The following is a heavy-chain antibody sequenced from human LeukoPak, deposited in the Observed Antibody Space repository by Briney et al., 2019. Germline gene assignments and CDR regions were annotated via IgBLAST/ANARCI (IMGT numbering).Heavy chain of an antibody. CDR3: ARGVPRIAAARPYY. CDR2: IWYDGSNK. D-gene: IGHD6-13*01. V-gene: IGHV3-33*01. Sequence: PGGSLRLSCAASGFTFSSYGMHWVRQAPGKGLEWVAVIWYDGSNKYYADSVKGRFTISRDDSKNTLYLQMNSLRAEDTAVYYCARGVPRIAAARPYYRGQGTLVTVSS. J-gene: IGHJ4*02. CDR1: GFTFSSYG.